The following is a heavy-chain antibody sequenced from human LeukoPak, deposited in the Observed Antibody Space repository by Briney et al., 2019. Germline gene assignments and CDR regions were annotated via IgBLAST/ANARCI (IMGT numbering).Heavy chain of an antibody. J-gene: IGHJ4*02. D-gene: IGHD3-22*01. V-gene: IGHV1-46*01. CDR2: INPNGGST. CDR3: ARPRSSDYRLDY. Sequence: ASVKVSCKASGYTFSRYNMHWVRQAPGQGLEWMGMINPNGGSTRYAQKFQGRVTMTTDMSTSTVYMELSSLRSEDTAMYYCARPRSSDYRLDYWGQGTLVTVSS. CDR1: GYTFSRYN.